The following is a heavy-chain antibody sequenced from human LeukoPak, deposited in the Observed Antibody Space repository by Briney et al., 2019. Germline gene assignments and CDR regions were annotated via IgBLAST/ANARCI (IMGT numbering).Heavy chain of an antibody. D-gene: IGHD6-13*01. CDR3: AKDSVAYSSSWKNDY. CDR2: IYSGGNT. CDR1: GFTVSSNY. Sequence: GGSLRLSCAASGFTVSSNYMSWVRQAPGKGLEWVSVIYSGGNTYYADSVKGRFTISRDNSKNTLYLQMDSLRAEDTAVYYCAKDSVAYSSSWKNDYWGQGTLVTVSS. J-gene: IGHJ4*02. V-gene: IGHV3-66*02.